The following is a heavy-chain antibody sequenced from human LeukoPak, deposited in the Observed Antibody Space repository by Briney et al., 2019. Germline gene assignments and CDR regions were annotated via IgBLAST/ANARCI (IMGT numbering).Heavy chain of an antibody. D-gene: IGHD6-19*01. Sequence: GGSLRLSCAASGFTFDDYAMHWVRQAPGKGLEWVSGISWNSGSIGYADSVKGRFTISRDNAKNSLYLQMSSLRAEDMALYYCAKAQGGSGWYGPNWYFDLWGRGTLVTVSS. CDR1: GFTFDDYA. CDR3: AKAQGGSGWYGPNWYFDL. V-gene: IGHV3-9*03. CDR2: ISWNSGSI. J-gene: IGHJ2*01.